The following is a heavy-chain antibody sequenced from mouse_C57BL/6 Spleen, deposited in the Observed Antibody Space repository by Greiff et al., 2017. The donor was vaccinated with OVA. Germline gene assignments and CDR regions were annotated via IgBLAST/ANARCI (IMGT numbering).Heavy chain of an antibody. CDR1: GYTFTDYE. Sequence: VKLQESGAELVRPGASVTLSCKASGYTFTDYEMHWVKQTPVHGLEWIGAIDPETGGTAYNQKFKGKAILTADKSSSTAYMELRSLTSEDSAVYYCTNFLYWGQGTTLTVSS. CDR3: TNFLY. CDR2: IDPETGGT. J-gene: IGHJ2*01. V-gene: IGHV1-15*01.